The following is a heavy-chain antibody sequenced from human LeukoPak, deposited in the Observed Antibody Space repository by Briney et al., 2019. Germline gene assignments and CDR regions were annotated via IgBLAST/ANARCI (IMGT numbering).Heavy chain of an antibody. D-gene: IGHD3-22*01. CDR2: IIPIFGTG. CDR1: GGTFSSYA. Sequence: SVKVSCKASGGTFSSYAISWVRQAPGPGLEGMGRIIPIFGTGNYAQKFHGRVTITTNDSTTTAYMEVSSLRSEDTAVYYCAGSGYYYYFDYWGQGTLVTVSS. V-gene: IGHV1-69*05. J-gene: IGHJ4*02. CDR3: AGSGYYYYFDY.